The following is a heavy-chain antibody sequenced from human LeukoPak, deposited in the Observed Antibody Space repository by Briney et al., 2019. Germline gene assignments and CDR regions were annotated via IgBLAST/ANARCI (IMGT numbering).Heavy chain of an antibody. Sequence: GASVKVSCKASGYTFTSYGISWVRQAPGQGLEWMGWISAYNGNTNYAQKLQGRVTMTTDTSTSTAYMELRSLRSDDTAVYYCAREQQYPIGYCSSTSCHTWFDPWGQGTLVTVSS. V-gene: IGHV1-18*01. CDR2: ISAYNGNT. J-gene: IGHJ5*02. CDR1: GYTFTSYG. CDR3: AREQQYPIGYCSSTSCHTWFDP. D-gene: IGHD2-2*02.